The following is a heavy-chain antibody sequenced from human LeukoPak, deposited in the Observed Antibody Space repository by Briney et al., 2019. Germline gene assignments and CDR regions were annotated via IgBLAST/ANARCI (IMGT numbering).Heavy chain of an antibody. J-gene: IGHJ4*02. Sequence: GGSLRLSCAASGFTFSSYAMSWVRQAPGKGLEWVSAISGSGGSTYYADSGKGRFTISRDNSKNTLYLQMNSLRAEDTAVYYCAKVDYDSSGVDYWGQGTLVTVSS. CDR3: AKVDYDSSGVDY. CDR1: GFTFSSYA. V-gene: IGHV3-23*01. D-gene: IGHD3-22*01. CDR2: ISGSGGST.